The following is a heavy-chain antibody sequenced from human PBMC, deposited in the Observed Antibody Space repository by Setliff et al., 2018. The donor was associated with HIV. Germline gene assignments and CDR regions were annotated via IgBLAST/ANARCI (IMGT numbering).Heavy chain of an antibody. CDR2: IDHTESR. CDR1: GGSFTTSY. V-gene: IGHV4-34*01. J-gene: IGHJ4*02. CDR3: AGRVWTPGGVISPFDY. D-gene: IGHD3-16*01. Sequence: SETLSLTCAVYGGSFTTSYWSWIRQPPGKGLEWIAEIDHTESRNYKPSLKSRVTISIDMSKNQLSLKLSSVTAADTAVYFCAGRVWTPGGVISPFDYWAQGTLVTVS.